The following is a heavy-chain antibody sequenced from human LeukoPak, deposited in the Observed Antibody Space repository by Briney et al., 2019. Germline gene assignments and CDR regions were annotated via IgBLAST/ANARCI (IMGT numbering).Heavy chain of an antibody. CDR1: GFTFSYYW. D-gene: IGHD1-1*01. V-gene: IGHV3-7*01. Sequence: GGSLRLSCAASGFTFSYYWMSWVRQAPGKGLEWVANIKQDGSDKYYVDSVKGRFTISRDNAKNSLYLQMSSLSAEDTAMYYCTRDLTNWNDATFDIWGQGTMATVSS. J-gene: IGHJ3*02. CDR2: IKQDGSDK. CDR3: TRDLTNWNDATFDI.